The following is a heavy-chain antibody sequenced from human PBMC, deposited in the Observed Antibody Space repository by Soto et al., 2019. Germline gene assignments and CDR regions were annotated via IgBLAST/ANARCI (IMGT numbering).Heavy chain of an antibody. CDR3: ATYSSSYAFDI. CDR1: GGSFRGYY. CDR2: INHSGST. V-gene: IGHV4-34*01. Sequence: SETQSLTCAVYGGSFRGYYWSWIRQPPGKGLEWIGEINHSGSTNYNPSLKSRVTISVDTSKNQFSLKLSSVTAADTAVYYCATYSSSYAFDIWGQGTMVTVS. J-gene: IGHJ3*02. D-gene: IGHD6-6*01.